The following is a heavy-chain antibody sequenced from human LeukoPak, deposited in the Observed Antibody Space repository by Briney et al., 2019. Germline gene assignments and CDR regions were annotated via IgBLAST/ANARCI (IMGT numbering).Heavy chain of an antibody. J-gene: IGHJ4*02. V-gene: IGHV3-30*18. D-gene: IGHD3-10*02. CDR3: AKDGGYYYVPQYYFDY. CDR1: GFTFSSYG. CDR2: ISYDGSNK. Sequence: PGRSLRLSCAASGFTFSSYGMHWVRQAPGKGLEWVAVISYDGSNKCYADSVKGRFTISRDNSKNTLYLQMNSLRAEDTAVYYCAKDGGYYYVPQYYFDYWGQGTLVTVSS.